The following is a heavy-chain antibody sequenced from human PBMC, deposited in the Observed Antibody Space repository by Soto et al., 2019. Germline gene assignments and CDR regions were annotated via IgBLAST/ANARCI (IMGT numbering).Heavy chain of an antibody. D-gene: IGHD2-15*01. CDR3: ARDSSGGSGSWGYFSCGVDV. J-gene: IGHJ6*02. Sequence: QVQLVQSGAEVKKPGASVKVSCQASGYTFTSYGISWVRQAPGQGLEWMGWISAYNGNTNYAQKLQGRVTMTTDTPPSTAYRELRSLRSDDTAEYYCARDSSGGSGSWGYFSCGVDVWGQGTTVTGSS. V-gene: IGHV1-18*01. CDR2: ISAYNGNT. CDR1: GYTFTSYG.